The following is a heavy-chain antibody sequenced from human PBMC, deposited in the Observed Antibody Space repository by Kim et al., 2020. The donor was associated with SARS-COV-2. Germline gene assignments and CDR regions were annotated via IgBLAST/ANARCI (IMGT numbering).Heavy chain of an antibody. D-gene: IGHD2-8*01. CDR3: AREPLDSNGYNYYGMDV. Sequence: GGSLRLSCAASGFTFSRYDMNWVRQAPGKGLEWVSYISADSSVIHYADSVKGRFTISRDNAQNSLFLQMNSLRAEDTSLYYCAREPLDSNGYNYYGMDV. J-gene: IGHJ6*01. CDR2: ISADSSVI. V-gene: IGHV3-48*04. CDR1: GFTFSRYD.